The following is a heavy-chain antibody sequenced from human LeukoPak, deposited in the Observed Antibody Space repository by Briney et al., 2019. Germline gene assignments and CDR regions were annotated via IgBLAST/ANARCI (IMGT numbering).Heavy chain of an antibody. J-gene: IGHJ4*02. D-gene: IGHD2-21*02. CDR2: ISSDGSNE. V-gene: IGHV3-30*03. CDR3: AFCGGDCYTFVDY. Sequence: PGGSLRLSCAASGFTFSGYGMHWVRQAPGKGLEWVAVISSDGSNEFYADSVKGRFTISRDNSKNTVYVQMNSLRAEDTAVYYCAFCGGDCYTFVDYWGQGTLVTVSS. CDR1: GFTFSGYG.